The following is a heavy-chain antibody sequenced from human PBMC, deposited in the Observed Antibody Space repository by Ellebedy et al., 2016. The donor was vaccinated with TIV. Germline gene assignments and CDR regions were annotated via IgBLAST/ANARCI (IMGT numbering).Heavy chain of an antibody. CDR2: IIPIFGTA. Sequence: AASVKVSCKASGGTFSGYAISWVRQAPGQGLEWMGGIIPIFGTANYAQKFQGRVTMTEDTSTDTAYMELSSLRSEDTAVYYCATGVPFGYSYGPLFDYWGQGTLVTVSS. CDR3: ATGVPFGYSYGPLFDY. D-gene: IGHD5-18*01. CDR1: GGTFSGYA. V-gene: IGHV1-69*06. J-gene: IGHJ4*02.